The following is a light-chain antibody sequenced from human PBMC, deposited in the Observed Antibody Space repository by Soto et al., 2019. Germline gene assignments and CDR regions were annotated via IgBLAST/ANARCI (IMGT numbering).Light chain of an antibody. Sequence: EIVMTQSPATLSVSPGERATLSCRASQSVSSNLAWYQQKPGQAPRLLIYGASTRATGLPARFSGSGSGTEFTLTISSLQSEDFAVYYCQHRSNWPLTFGGGTKGDIK. CDR1: QSVSSN. CDR3: QHRSNWPLT. CDR2: GAS. J-gene: IGKJ4*01. V-gene: IGKV3-15*01.